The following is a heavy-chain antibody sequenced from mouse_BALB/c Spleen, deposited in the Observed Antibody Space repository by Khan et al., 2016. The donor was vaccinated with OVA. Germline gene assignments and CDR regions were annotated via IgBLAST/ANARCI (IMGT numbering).Heavy chain of an antibody. CDR3: ARMKPYWYFDL. CDR1: GYTFTNYG. V-gene: IGHV9-3-1*01. Sequence: QIQLVQSGPELKKPGETVKISCKASGYTFTNYGMNWVKQAPGKGLKWMGWINTYTGEPTYADDFKGRFAFSLETSASNAYLQIHNLKIEDTAKYFCARMKPYWYFDLWGAGTTVTVSS. J-gene: IGHJ1*01. CDR2: INTYTGEP.